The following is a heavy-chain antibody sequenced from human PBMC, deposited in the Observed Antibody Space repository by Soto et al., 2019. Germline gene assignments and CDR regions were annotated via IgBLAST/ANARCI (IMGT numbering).Heavy chain of an antibody. V-gene: IGHV3-33*01. J-gene: IGHJ4*02. CDR2: IWYDGSNK. CDR3: ARGYVVVGRGTYDY. D-gene: IGHD2-15*01. Sequence: VAVIWYDGSNKYYADSVKGRFTISRDNSKNTLYLQMNSLRAEDTAVYYCARGYVVVGRGTYDYWGQGTLVTVSS.